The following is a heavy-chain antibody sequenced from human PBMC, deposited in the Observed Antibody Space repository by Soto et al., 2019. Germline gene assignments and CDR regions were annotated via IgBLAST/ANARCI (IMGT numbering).Heavy chain of an antibody. J-gene: IGHJ5*02. CDR1: GYPFIKYG. CDR2: IKVDSGYT. Sequence: QLQLVQSAAEVKKPGASVRVSCKAYGYPFIKYGISWIRQAPEQGLEWMGWIKVDSGYTNYAQKFQGRVTMTADTSSDTAVMELRSLRLDDTAVYFCAPSSDTGFDPWGQGTLVSVSS. CDR3: APSSDTGFDP. V-gene: IGHV1-18*04. D-gene: IGHD3-9*01.